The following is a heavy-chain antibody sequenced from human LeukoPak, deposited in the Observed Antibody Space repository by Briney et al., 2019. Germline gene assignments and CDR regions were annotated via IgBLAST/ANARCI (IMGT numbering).Heavy chain of an antibody. V-gene: IGHV1-69*06. CDR3: ARARMATTHFDY. Sequence: SVKVSCKASGYTFTGYYMHWVRQAPGQGLEWMGGIIPIFGTANYAQKFQGRVTITADKSTSTAYMELSSLRSEDTAVYYCARARMATTHFDYWGQGTLVTVSS. CDR2: IIPIFGTA. CDR1: GYTFTGYY. J-gene: IGHJ4*02. D-gene: IGHD5-24*01.